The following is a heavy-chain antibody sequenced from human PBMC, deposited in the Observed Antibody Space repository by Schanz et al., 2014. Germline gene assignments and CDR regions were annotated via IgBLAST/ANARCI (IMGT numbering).Heavy chain of an antibody. J-gene: IGHJ4*02. Sequence: EVQLVESGGGLIQPGGSLRLSCAVSGFTVNTNYMSWVRQAPGKGLEWISSMYINSGSTQYADSVKGRFIISRDSXXNTLFLQMNSLXXXXXXVYFCARDPNSVNXXXYWGQGTXXXVSS. CDR3: ARDPNSVNXXXY. D-gene: IGHD5-12*01. CDR2: MYINSGST. V-gene: IGHV3-53*01. CDR1: GFTVNTNY.